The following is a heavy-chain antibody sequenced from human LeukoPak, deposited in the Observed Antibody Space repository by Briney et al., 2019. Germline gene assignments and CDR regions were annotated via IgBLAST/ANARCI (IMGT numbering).Heavy chain of an antibody. V-gene: IGHV4-59*01. CDR3: ASHNPAGYYFDY. CDR1: GGSISSYY. Sequence: SETLSLTCTVSGGSISSYYWSWIRQPPGKGLEWIGYIYYSGSTNYNPSLKSRVTISVDTSKNQFSLKLSSVTAADTAVYYCASHNPAGYYFDYWGQGTLVTVSS. D-gene: IGHD1-1*01. CDR2: IYYSGST. J-gene: IGHJ4*02.